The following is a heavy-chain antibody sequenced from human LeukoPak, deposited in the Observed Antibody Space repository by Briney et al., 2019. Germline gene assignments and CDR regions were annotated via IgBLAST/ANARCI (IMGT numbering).Heavy chain of an antibody. D-gene: IGHD6-25*01. CDR2: IYTSGST. Sequence: SETLSLTCTVSGGSISSGSYYWSWIRQPAGKGLEWIGRIYTSGSTNYNPSLKSRVTISVDTSKNQFSLKLSSVTAADTAVYYCASGSPAADYWGQGTLVTVSS. CDR3: ASGSPAADY. J-gene: IGHJ4*02. V-gene: IGHV4-61*02. CDR1: GGSISSGSYY.